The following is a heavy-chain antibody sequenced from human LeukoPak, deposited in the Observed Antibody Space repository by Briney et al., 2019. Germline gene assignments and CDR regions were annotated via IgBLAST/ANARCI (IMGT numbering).Heavy chain of an antibody. CDR2: INPNSGGS. V-gene: IGHV1-2*02. D-gene: IGHD6-13*01. Sequence: ASVKVSCKASGYTFTGYYMHWVRQAPGQGLEWMGWINPNSGGSNYAQKFQGRVTMTRDTSISTAYMELSSLRSEDTAVYYCAGIRSGIAAFWGQGTLVTVSS. CDR1: GYTFTGYY. J-gene: IGHJ4*02. CDR3: AGIRSGIAAF.